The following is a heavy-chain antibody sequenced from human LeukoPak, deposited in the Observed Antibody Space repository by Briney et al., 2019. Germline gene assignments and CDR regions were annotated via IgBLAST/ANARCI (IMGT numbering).Heavy chain of an antibody. J-gene: IGHJ4*02. V-gene: IGHV1-69*13. CDR3: AGVFFGYCSGGSCNTGFDY. CDR1: GGTFSSYA. Sequence: ASVKVSCKASGGTFSSYAISWVRQAPGQGLEWMGGIIPIFGTANYAQKSQGRVTITADESTSTAYTELSSLRSEDTAVYYCAGVFFGYCSGGSCNTGFDYWGQGTLVTVSS. D-gene: IGHD2-15*01. CDR2: IIPIFGTA.